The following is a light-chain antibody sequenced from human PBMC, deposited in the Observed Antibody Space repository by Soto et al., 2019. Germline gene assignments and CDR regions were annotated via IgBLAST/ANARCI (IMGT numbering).Light chain of an antibody. CDR1: QSVSSR. J-gene: IGKJ5*01. V-gene: IGKV3-20*01. Sequence: VLTQSPATLSLSPGERATLSCRASQSVSSRLAWYQQKPGQAPRLLISGASSRATGIPDRFSGSGSGTDFTLTISRLEPEDFALYYCQHYASSPITFGQGTRLEIK. CDR3: QHYASSPIT. CDR2: GAS.